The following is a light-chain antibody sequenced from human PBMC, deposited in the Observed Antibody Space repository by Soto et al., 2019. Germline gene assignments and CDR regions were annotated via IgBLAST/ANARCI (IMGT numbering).Light chain of an antibody. CDR1: QSVSSSY. J-gene: IGKJ1*01. Sequence: EIVLTQSPGTLSLSPGERATLSCRASQSVSSSYLAWYQQKPGQAPRLLIYGASSRATGIPDRFSGSGSGTDFTLTISRLEPEDFAVYYCQQNVSGETFGQGTKVESK. V-gene: IGKV3-20*01. CDR2: GAS. CDR3: QQNVSGET.